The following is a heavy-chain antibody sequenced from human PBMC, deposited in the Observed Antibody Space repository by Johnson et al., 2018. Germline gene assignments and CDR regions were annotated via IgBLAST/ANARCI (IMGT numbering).Heavy chain of an antibody. CDR3: AADKPIQLGLFNYYGMDV. CDR2: IVVGSGNT. J-gene: IGHJ6*02. V-gene: IGHV1-58*01. Sequence: QLVESGPEVKKPGTSVKVSCKASGFTFTSSAVQWVRQARGQRLEWIGWIVVGSGNTNYAQKFQERVTITRDMSTSTAYMELSSLRSEDTAVYYCAADKPIQLGLFNYYGMDVWGQGTTVTVSS. CDR1: GFTFTSSA. D-gene: IGHD5-18*01.